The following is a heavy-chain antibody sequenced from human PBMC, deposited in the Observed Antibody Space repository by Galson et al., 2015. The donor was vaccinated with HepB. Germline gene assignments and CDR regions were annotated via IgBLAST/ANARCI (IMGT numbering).Heavy chain of an antibody. V-gene: IGHV3-15*01. CDR2: IKSKTDGGTT. J-gene: IGHJ6*02. CDR3: TTGGPAGTNYYYYGMDV. CDR1: GFTFSNAW. Sequence: LRLSCAASGFTFSNAWMSWVRQAPGKGLEWVGRIKSKTDGGTTDYAAPVKGRFTISRDDSKNTLYLQMNSLKTEDTAVYYCTTGGPAGTNYYYYGMDVWGQGTTVTVSS.